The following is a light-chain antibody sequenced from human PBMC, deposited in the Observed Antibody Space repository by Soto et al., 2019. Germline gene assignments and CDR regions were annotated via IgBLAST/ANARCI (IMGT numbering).Light chain of an antibody. CDR2: LNSDGSH. J-gene: IGLJ2*01. CDR1: SGHSSDA. V-gene: IGLV4-69*01. CDR3: QTWGTGIVI. Sequence: QSVLTQSPSASASLGASVKLTCTLSSGHSSDAIAWHQQQPEKGPRFLMNLNSDGSHTKGDGIPDRFSGSSSGAERYLTIYSLQSEDEADDYCQTWGTGIVIFGGGTKLTVL.